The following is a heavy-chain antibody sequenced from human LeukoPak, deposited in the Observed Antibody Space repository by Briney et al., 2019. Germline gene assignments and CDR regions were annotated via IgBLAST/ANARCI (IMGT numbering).Heavy chain of an antibody. V-gene: IGHV3-23*01. Sequence: GGSLRLSCAASGFTFSSSAMSWVRQAPGKGLEWVSGISGSGGSTYRAVSEKRRFPISRENSKNTLYLQMHSLRAEDTAAYYCAKAGSIRFDYWGQGTLVTVSS. CDR2: ISGSGGST. CDR3: AKAGSIRFDY. J-gene: IGHJ4*02. D-gene: IGHD1-26*01. CDR1: GFTFSSSA.